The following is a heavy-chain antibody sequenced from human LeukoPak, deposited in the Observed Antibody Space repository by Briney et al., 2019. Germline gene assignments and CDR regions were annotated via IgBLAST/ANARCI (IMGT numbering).Heavy chain of an antibody. V-gene: IGHV4-39*01. CDR2: IYYSGST. J-gene: IGHJ6*03. D-gene: IGHD1-14*01. CDR1: GGSISSSSYY. Sequence: PSETLSLTCTVSGGSISSSSYYWGWIRQPPGKGLEWIGSIYYSGSTYYNPSLKSRVTISVDTSKNQFSLKLSSVTAADTAVYYCARQEPGYYYMDVWGKGTTVTVSS. CDR3: ARQEPGYYYMDV.